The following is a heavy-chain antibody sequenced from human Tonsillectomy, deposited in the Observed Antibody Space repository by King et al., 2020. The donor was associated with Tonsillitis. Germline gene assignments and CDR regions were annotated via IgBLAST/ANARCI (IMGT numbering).Heavy chain of an antibody. CDR2: IRSKAYGGTT. D-gene: IGHD2-21*02. CDR3: SRGYCGGACYLLGFDY. V-gene: IGHV3-49*03. CDR1: GFTFGDYA. Sequence: VQLVESGGGLVQPGRSLRLSCKVSGFTFGDYAVSWFRQAPGKGLEWVGFIRSKAYGGTTEYAASVKVRFTISRDDSKTIAYLQMNSLKTDDTAVYYCSRGYCGGACYLLGFDYWGQGTLVTVSS. J-gene: IGHJ4*02.